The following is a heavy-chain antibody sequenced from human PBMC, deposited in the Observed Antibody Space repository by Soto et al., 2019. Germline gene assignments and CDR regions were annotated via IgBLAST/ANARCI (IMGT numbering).Heavy chain of an antibody. Sequence: GGSLRLSCAASGFTFSNAWMSWVRQAPGKGLEWVGRIKSKTDGGTTDYAAPVKGRFTISRDDSKNTLYLQMNSLKTEDTAVYYCTTDQNLRQYYYYYYMDVWGKGTTVTVSS. CDR2: IKSKTDGGTT. J-gene: IGHJ6*03. CDR1: GFTFSNAW. D-gene: IGHD4-17*01. V-gene: IGHV3-15*01. CDR3: TTDQNLRQYYYYYYMDV.